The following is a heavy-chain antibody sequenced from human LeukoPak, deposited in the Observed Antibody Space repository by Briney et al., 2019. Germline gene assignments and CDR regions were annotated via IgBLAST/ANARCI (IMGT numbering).Heavy chain of an antibody. CDR1: GFTFARNT. J-gene: IGHJ4*02. D-gene: IGHD3-10*01. CDR3: AREQNIRGVIIIVDS. CDR2: ISGSGSDT. Sequence: PGGFLRLSCAASGFTFARNTMTWVRQAPGKGLEWVSSISGSGSDTYYADSVKGRFTISRDNSKNTLYLEVNGLRADDTAVYYCAREQNIRGVIIIVDSWGQGTLVTVSS. V-gene: IGHV3-23*01.